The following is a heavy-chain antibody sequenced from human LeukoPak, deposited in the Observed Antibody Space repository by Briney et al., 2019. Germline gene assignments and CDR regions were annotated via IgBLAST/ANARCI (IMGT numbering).Heavy chain of an antibody. Sequence: GGSLRLSCAASGFTFSSYGMHWVRQAPGKGLEWVAVIWYDGSNKYYADSVKGRFTISRDNSKNTLYLQMNSLRAEDTAVYYCARGYCSSGYYLAYYFDYWGQGTLVTVSS. CDR1: GFTFSSYG. J-gene: IGHJ4*02. D-gene: IGHD3-22*01. CDR3: ARGYCSSGYYLAYYFDY. V-gene: IGHV3-33*01. CDR2: IWYDGSNK.